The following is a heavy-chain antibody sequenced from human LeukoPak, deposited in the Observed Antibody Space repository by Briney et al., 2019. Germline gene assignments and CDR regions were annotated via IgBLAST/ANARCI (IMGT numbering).Heavy chain of an antibody. J-gene: IGHJ4*02. V-gene: IGHV3-30*02. D-gene: IGHD6-19*01. CDR2: IRYDGSNK. Sequence: PGGSLRLSCAASGFTFSSYGMHWVRQAPGKGLEWVAFIRYDGSNKYYADSVKGRFTISRDNSKNTLYLQMNSLRAEDTAVYYCAKYRPYSSGWAYYFDYWGQGTLVTVSS. CDR3: AKYRPYSSGWAYYFDY. CDR1: GFTFSSYG.